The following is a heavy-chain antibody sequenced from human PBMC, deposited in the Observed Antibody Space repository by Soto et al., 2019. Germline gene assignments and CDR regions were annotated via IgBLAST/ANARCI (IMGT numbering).Heavy chain of an antibody. CDR3: ARGLRFLEWLLSYYGMDV. D-gene: IGHD3-3*01. Sequence: SQTLSLTCAISGDSVSSNSAAWNWIRQSPSRGLEWLGRTYYRSKWYNDYAVSVKSRITINPDTSKNQFSLQLNSVTPEDTAVYYCARGLRFLEWLLSYYGMDVWGQGTTVTVSS. CDR2: TYYRSKWYN. J-gene: IGHJ6*02. CDR1: GDSVSSNSAA. V-gene: IGHV6-1*01.